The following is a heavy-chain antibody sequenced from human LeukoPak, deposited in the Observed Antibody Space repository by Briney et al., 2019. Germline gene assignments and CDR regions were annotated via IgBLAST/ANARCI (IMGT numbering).Heavy chain of an antibody. CDR2: MIPIFGIA. V-gene: IGHV1-69*04. Sequence: SVKVSCKASGGTFSSYAIGWVRQAPGQGLEWMGRMIPIFGIANYAQKFQGRVTITADKSTSTAYMELSSLRSEDTAVYYCARLGYCSGGSCSWDYFDYWGQGTLVTVSS. CDR1: GGTFSSYA. D-gene: IGHD2-15*01. J-gene: IGHJ4*02. CDR3: ARLGYCSGGSCSWDYFDY.